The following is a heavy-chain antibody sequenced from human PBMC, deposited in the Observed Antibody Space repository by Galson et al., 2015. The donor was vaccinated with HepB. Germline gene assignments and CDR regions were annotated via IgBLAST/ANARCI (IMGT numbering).Heavy chain of an antibody. D-gene: IGHD3-16*01. CDR3: AKDRLMLAGYYFYYGMDV. J-gene: IGHJ6*02. CDR1: GFSFSEHG. V-gene: IGHV3-30*18. CDR2: VSYDGISK. Sequence: SLRLSCAASGFSFSEHGIHWVRQAPGKGLEWLAVVSYDGISKYYADSVKGRFTISRNNSENMAFLQMSSLRGEDTAVYYCAKDRLMLAGYYFYYGMDVWGQGTTVIVSS.